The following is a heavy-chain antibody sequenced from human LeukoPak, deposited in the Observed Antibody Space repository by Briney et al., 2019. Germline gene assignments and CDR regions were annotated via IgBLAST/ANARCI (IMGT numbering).Heavy chain of an antibody. D-gene: IGHD5-24*01. V-gene: IGHV3-30-3*01. CDR1: GFTFSSYA. J-gene: IGHJ4*02. CDR2: ISYDGNNK. CDR3: ARDGRIDAYNWDYFDY. Sequence: GGSLRLSCAASGFTFSSYAMHWVRQAPGEGLEWVAVISYDGNNKYYTDSVRGRFTISRDNSRNTLYLQMNSLRTEDTAVYYCARDGRIDAYNWDYFDYWGQGTLVTVSS.